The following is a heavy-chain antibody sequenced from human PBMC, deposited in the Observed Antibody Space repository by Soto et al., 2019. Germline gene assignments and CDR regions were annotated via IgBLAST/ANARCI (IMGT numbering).Heavy chain of an antibody. CDR2: NYYSGST. D-gene: IGHD2-15*01. Sequence: QVQLQESGPGLVKPSQTLSLTCTVSGGSISSGGYYWSWIRQHPGKGLEWIGYNYYSGSTYYNPSLKRRVTISVDTSKNQFSLKLSSVTAADTAVYYCAGFRSDCSGGSCYSLDYWGQGTLVTVSS. CDR1: GGSISSGGYY. V-gene: IGHV4-31*03. CDR3: AGFRSDCSGGSCYSLDY. J-gene: IGHJ4*02.